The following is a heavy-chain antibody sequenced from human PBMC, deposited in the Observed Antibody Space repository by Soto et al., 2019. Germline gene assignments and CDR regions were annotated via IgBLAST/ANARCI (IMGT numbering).Heavy chain of an antibody. J-gene: IGHJ4*02. Sequence: ASVKVSCKASGYSFTGYYMHWVRQAPGQGPEWMGWINPNTGGTNYIEKFQDWVTMTRDTSINTAYLELSSLRSNDTAVYYCSRAYDSSGSSLLYWAPGSPVTVSP. CDR3: SRAYDSSGSSLLY. V-gene: IGHV1-2*04. D-gene: IGHD3-22*01. CDR1: GYSFTGYY. CDR2: INPNTGGT.